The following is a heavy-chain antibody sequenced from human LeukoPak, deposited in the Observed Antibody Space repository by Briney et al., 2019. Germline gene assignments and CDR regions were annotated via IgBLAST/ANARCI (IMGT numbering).Heavy chain of an antibody. V-gene: IGHV4-30-4*01. J-gene: IGHJ3*02. CDR1: GASISSGDYY. CDR2: IYYSGNT. D-gene: IGHD3-9*01. Sequence: KASETLSLTCTVSGASISSGDYYWSWIRQPPGKALEWIGYIYYSGNTHYNPSLKSRVTISVDTSKNQFSLKLSSVTAADTAVYYCARIPYDVSTPYPGAFDNWGQGTMVIVSS. CDR3: ARIPYDVSTPYPGAFDN.